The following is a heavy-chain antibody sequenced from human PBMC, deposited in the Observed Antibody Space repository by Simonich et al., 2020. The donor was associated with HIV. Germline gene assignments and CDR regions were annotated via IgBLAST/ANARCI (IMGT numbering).Heavy chain of an antibody. J-gene: IGHJ4*02. CDR3: ASPRMVAARPFDY. D-gene: IGHD6-6*01. Sequence: QVQLQQWGAGLLKPSETLSLTCAVYGGSFSGYYWSWIRQPPGKGLEWIGEINHSGRTNYNPSLKSRVTISLDTSKNQFSLKLSSVTAADTAVYYCASPRMVAARPFDYWGQGTLVTVSS. CDR2: INHSGRT. V-gene: IGHV4-34*01. CDR1: GGSFSGYY.